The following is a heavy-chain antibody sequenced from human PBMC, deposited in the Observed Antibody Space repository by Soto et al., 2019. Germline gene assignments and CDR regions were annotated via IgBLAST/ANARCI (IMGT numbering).Heavy chain of an antibody. Sequence: EVQLVESGGGSAQPGGSLRLSCAASGFIFSDFGMNWGRQAPGKGLEWVSYISSSGETTFYADSVKGRFTISRDNAKNSLFLQINILRDEDTAVYYCGRDGPGYSGWDYWGQGTLVTASS. CDR3: GRDGPGYSGWDY. V-gene: IGHV3-48*02. D-gene: IGHD5-12*01. CDR2: ISSSGETT. CDR1: GFIFSDFG. J-gene: IGHJ4*02.